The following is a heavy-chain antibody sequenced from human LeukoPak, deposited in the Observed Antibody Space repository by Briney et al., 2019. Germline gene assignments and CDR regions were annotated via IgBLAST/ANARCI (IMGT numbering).Heavy chain of an antibody. V-gene: IGHV3-23*01. J-gene: IGHJ4*02. D-gene: IGHD3-22*01. CDR2: ISDSGGRT. Sequence: PGGSLRLSCAVSGITLSNYGMSWVRQAPGKGLEWVAGISDSGGRTNYADSVKGRFTISRATPTKTLSLKMNTLRAEATAVYFCAKRGVVTRVILVGFPKAAYYFASWGQGALVTASS. CDR1: GITLSNYG. CDR3: AKRGVVTRVILVGFPKAAYYFAS.